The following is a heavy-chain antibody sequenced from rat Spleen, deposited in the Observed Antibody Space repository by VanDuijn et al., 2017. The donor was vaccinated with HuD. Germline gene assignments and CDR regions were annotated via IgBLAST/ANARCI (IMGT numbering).Heavy chain of an antibody. D-gene: IGHD1-11*01. CDR1: GFTFSDYN. Sequence: EVQLVESGGGLVQPGRSLKLSCAASGFTFSDYNMAWVRQAPKKGLEWVATISYDGSSTYYRDSVKGRFTISRDNAKSTLYLQMDSLRSEDTATYYCARHGYGGYCVFDYWGQGTLVTVSS. CDR3: ARHGYGGYCVFDY. V-gene: IGHV5-7*01. J-gene: IGHJ3*01. CDR2: ISYDGSST.